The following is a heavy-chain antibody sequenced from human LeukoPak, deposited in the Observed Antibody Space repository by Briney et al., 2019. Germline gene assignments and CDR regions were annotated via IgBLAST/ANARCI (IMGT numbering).Heavy chain of an antibody. D-gene: IGHD2-15*01. CDR1: GFTFSSFA. V-gene: IGHV3-23*01. CDR3: AAGRVGI. Sequence: GGSLRLSCAASGFTFSSFAMDWVRQAPGKGLEWVSGITATGSNTYYADSVKGRFTISRDNSKNRLYLQMNGLRGEDTAVYYCAAGRVGIWGQGTLVTVSS. J-gene: IGHJ4*02. CDR2: ITATGSNT.